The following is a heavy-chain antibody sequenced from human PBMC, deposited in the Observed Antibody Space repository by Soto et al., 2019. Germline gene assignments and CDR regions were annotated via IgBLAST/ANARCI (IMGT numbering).Heavy chain of an antibody. J-gene: IGHJ4*02. CDR2: TYYSGST. V-gene: IGHV4-61*01. D-gene: IGHD4-17*01. CDR1: GGSVSSGSYY. Sequence: SETLSLTCTVSGGSVSSGSYYRSWIRQPPGKGLEWIGYTYYSGSTNYNPSLKSRVTISVDTSKNQFSLKLSSVTAADTAVYYCARYKTDYGGNSVFDYCGQGTLVTVYS. CDR3: ARYKTDYGGNSVFDY.